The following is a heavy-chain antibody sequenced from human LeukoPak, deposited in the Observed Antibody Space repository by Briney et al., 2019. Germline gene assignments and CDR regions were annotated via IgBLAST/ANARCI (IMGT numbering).Heavy chain of an antibody. CDR2: ISSSGSTI. D-gene: IGHD5-24*01. J-gene: IGHJ4*02. V-gene: IGHV3-48*03. CDR3: AKSGYNRFDY. Sequence: PGGSPRLSCAASGFTFSSYEMTWVRQAPGKGLEWVSYISSSGSTIYYADSVKGRFTISRDNAKNSLYLQMNSLRAEDTAVYYCAKSGYNRFDYWGQGTLVTVSS. CDR1: GFTFSSYE.